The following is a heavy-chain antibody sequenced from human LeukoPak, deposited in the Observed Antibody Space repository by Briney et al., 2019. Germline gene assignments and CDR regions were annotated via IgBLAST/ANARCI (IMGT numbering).Heavy chain of an antibody. D-gene: IGHD2/OR15-2a*01. CDR1: TFTFTNYW. V-gene: IGHV3-74*01. CDR2: VDGGGTRT. Sequence: PGGSLRLSCGASTFTFTNYWMRWVRQAPGKGLVWVSRVDGGGTRTSHADSVTGRFTISRDNAKNTVYLQMNSLRAEDTAVYYCTTTFEFWGRGTLVTVSS. J-gene: IGHJ4*02. CDR3: TTTFEF.